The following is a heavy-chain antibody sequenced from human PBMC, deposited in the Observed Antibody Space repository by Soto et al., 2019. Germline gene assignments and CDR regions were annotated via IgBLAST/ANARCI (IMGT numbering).Heavy chain of an antibody. D-gene: IGHD1-7*01. J-gene: IGHJ6*02. CDR2: IYYSGST. CDR1: GGSISSGGYY. Sequence: SETLSLTCTVSGGSISSGGYYLHWIRPHPGKGLEWIGYIYYSGSTYYNPSLKSRVTISVDTSKNQFSLKLSSVTAADTAVYYCARDSAGTTYYYYGMDVWGQGTTVTVSS. V-gene: IGHV4-31*03. CDR3: ARDSAGTTYYYYGMDV.